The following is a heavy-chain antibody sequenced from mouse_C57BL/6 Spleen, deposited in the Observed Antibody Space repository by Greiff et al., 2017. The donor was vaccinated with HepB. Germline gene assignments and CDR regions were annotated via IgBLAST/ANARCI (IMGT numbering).Heavy chain of an antibody. Sequence: EVQLQQSGPELVKPGASVKISCKASGYTFTDYYMNWVKQSHGKSLEWIGDINPNNGGTSYNQKFKGKATLTVDKSSSTAYMELRSLTSEDSAVYYCARDDYACDYWGQGTTLTVSS. CDR2: INPNNGGT. V-gene: IGHV1-26*01. CDR3: ARDDYACDY. D-gene: IGHD2-4*01. J-gene: IGHJ2*01. CDR1: GYTFTDYY.